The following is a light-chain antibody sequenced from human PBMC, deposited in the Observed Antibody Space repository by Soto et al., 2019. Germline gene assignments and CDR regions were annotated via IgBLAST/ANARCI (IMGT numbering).Light chain of an antibody. CDR3: QQYNNWPRAT. J-gene: IGKJ4*02. CDR2: RTS. V-gene: IGKV3-15*01. CDR1: QSISSN. Sequence: EIVMTQSPATLSVSPGERATLSCRASQSISSNLAWYQQKPGQAPRLLMFRTSSRATGFPARFSGSGSGTEFNLTISSLQSEEFGVYYCQQYNNWPRATVGGGTKVEIK.